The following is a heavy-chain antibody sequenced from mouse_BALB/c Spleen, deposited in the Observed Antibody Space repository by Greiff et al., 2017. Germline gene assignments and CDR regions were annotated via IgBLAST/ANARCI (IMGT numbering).Heavy chain of an antibody. CDR3: ARYGNYLDY. J-gene: IGHJ2*01. Sequence: QVQLKQSGPELVKPGASVRISCKASGYTFTSYYIHWVKQRPGQGLEWIGWIYPGNVNTKYNEKFKGKATLTADKSSSTAYMQLSSLTSEDSAVYYCARYGNYLDYWGQGTTLTVSS. D-gene: IGHD2-10*02. CDR1: GYTFTSYY. CDR2: IYPGNVNT. V-gene: IGHV1S56*01.